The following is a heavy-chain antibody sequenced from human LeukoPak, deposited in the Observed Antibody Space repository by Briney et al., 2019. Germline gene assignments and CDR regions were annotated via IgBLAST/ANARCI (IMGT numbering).Heavy chain of an antibody. CDR2: ISTNGGST. Sequence: GGALRLSCAASGFTFSSYAMHWVRQGPGKGLEYVSGISTNGGSTYYADSVKGRFTISIDKSKNTLFLQMGSLRAEDMAVYYCARGGGRNTTMVWDFDHWGQGTLVTVSS. D-gene: IGHD5-18*01. CDR3: ARGGGRNTTMVWDFDH. CDR1: GFTFSSYA. J-gene: IGHJ4*02. V-gene: IGHV3-64*02.